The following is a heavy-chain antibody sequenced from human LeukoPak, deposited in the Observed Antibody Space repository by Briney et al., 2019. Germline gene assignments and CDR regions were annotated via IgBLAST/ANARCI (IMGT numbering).Heavy chain of an antibody. D-gene: IGHD3-22*01. CDR3: ATSLYYYDSSGYKY. CDR2: ISSSGSTI. Sequence: KPGGSLRLSCAASGFTFSDYYMSWIRQAPGKGLEWVSYISSSGSTIYYADSVKGRFTISRDNAKNSLYLQMNSLRAEDTAVYYCATSLYYYDSSGYKYWGQGTLVTVSS. CDR1: GFTFSDYY. V-gene: IGHV3-11*01. J-gene: IGHJ4*02.